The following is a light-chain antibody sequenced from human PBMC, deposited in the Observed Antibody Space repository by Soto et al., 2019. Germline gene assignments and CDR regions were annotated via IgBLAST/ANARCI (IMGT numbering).Light chain of an antibody. J-gene: IGKJ4*01. CDR2: GAS. CDR3: QQRSNWPLT. CDR1: QSGSTN. V-gene: IGKV3-11*01. Sequence: EIVMTQSPDTLSVSPGERATLSCRASQSGSTNLAWYQHKPGQAPRLLISGASTRATGLPARFSGSGSGTDFTLTISSLEPEDFAVYYCQQRSNWPLTFGGGTKVDI.